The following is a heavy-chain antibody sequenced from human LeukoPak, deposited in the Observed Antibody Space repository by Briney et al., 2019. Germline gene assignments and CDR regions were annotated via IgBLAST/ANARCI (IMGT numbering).Heavy chain of an antibody. J-gene: IGHJ6*03. V-gene: IGHV3-48*04. CDR3: ARGASVKVVAATNEYYYYYYMDV. D-gene: IGHD2-15*01. CDR2: ISSSSSTI. CDR1: GFTFSSYS. Sequence: GGSLRLSCAASGFTFSSYSMNWVRQAPGKGLEWVSYISSSSSTIYYADSVKGRFTISRDNAKNSLYLQMNSLRAEDTAVYYCARGASVKVVAATNEYYYYYYMDVWGKGTTVTVSS.